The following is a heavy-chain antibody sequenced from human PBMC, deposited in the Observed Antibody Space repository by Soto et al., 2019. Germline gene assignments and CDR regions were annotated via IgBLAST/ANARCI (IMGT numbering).Heavy chain of an antibody. CDR1: GGSISSSSYY. V-gene: IGHV4-39*01. CDR2: IYYSGSI. D-gene: IGHD6-19*01. CDR3: ARQSSGWYNWFDP. Sequence: SETLSLTCSVSGGSISSSSYYWGWIRQPSGKGLEWIGSIYYSGSIYYNPSLKSRVTISVDTSKNQFSLKLSSVTAAETAVYYCARQSSGWYNWFDPWGQGTLVTVSS. J-gene: IGHJ5*02.